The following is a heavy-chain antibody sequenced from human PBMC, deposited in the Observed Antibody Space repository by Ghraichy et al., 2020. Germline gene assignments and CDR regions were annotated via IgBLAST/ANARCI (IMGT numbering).Heavy chain of an antibody. V-gene: IGHV1-2*04. D-gene: IGHD6-19*01. J-gene: IGHJ4*02. CDR1: GYTFTGYY. CDR3: AREGGRSSGWCFDY. CDR2: INPNSGGT. Sequence: ASVKVSCKASGYTFTGYYMHWVRQAPGQGLEWMGWINPNSGGTNYAQKFQGWVTMTRDTSISTAYMELSRLRSDDTAVYYCAREGGRSSGWCFDYWGQGTLVTVSS.